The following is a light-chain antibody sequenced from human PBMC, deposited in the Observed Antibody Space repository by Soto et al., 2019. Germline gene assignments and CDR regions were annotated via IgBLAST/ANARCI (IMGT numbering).Light chain of an antibody. V-gene: IGKV3-20*01. CDR1: QSVSNNY. CDR2: GAS. CDR3: QQYGSSAPIT. Sequence: EVVLTQSAGTLSLSQGERATLSCRASQSVSNNYLAWYQQKPGQAPRLLIYGASNRATGIPDRFSGSGSETDFTLTISRLEPEDFALYYCQQYGSSAPITFGQGTRLEIK. J-gene: IGKJ5*01.